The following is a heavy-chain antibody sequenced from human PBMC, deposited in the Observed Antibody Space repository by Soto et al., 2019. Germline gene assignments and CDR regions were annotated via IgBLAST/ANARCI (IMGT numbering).Heavy chain of an antibody. V-gene: IGHV4-39*01. D-gene: IGHD2-15*01. Sequence: SETLSLTCTVSGASMSSSLYYWGWIRQPPGKGLDWIGTIFYSGTTYYNPSLESRVTISIDKSKNQFSLNLSSVTAADTAVYYCATSGGSLHNWFDPWGQGTLVTGSS. J-gene: IGHJ5*02. CDR3: ATSGGSLHNWFDP. CDR2: IFYSGTT. CDR1: GASMSSSLYY.